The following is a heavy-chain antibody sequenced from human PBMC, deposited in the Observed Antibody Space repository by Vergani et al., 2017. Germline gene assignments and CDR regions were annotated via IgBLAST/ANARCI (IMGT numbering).Heavy chain of an antibody. CDR1: GITFWKFG. Sequence: EVDLVESGGGLAQPGGSLRLSCEASGITFWKFGMHWVRQGPGKGLEWVSGISWNSGAVDYADSVRGRFTISRDNAKNSLFLEMNSLRFEDTAVYYCARVEKAACSGGSCYPLDYWGQGTLVTVSS. V-gene: IGHV3-9*01. D-gene: IGHD2-15*01. CDR3: ARVEKAACSGGSCYPLDY. CDR2: ISWNSGAV. J-gene: IGHJ4*02.